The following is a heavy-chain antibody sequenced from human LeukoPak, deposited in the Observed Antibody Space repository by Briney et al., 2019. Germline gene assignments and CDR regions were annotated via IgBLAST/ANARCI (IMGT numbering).Heavy chain of an antibody. CDR2: INPNSGGT. V-gene: IGHV1-2*06. Sequence: ASVKVSCKASGYTFTGYYMHWVRQAPGQGLEWMGRINPNSGGTNYAQKFQGRDTMTRDTSISTAYMELSRLRSDDTAVYYCARGRDSGWYLFDYWGQGTLVTVSS. CDR1: GYTFTGYY. CDR3: ARGRDSGWYLFDY. D-gene: IGHD6-19*01. J-gene: IGHJ4*02.